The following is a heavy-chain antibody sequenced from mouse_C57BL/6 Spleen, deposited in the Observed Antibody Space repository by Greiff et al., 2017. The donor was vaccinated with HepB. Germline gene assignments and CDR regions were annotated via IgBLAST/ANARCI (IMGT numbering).Heavy chain of an antibody. J-gene: IGHJ4*01. CDR2: IWGVGST. CDR1: GFSLTSYG. D-gene: IGHD2-5*01. V-gene: IGHV2-6*01. CDR3: ARSYYSNPFYAMDY. Sequence: QVQLKESGPGLVAPSQSLSITCTVSGFSLTSYGVDWVRQSPGKGLEWLGVIWGVGSTNYNSALKSRLSISKDNSKSQVFLKMNSLQTDDTAMYYCARSYYSNPFYAMDYWGQGTSVTVSS.